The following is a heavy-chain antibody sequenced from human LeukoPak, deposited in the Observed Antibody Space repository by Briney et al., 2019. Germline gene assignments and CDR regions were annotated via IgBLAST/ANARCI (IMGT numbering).Heavy chain of an antibody. V-gene: IGHV4-39*01. D-gene: IGHD4-23*01. Sequence: KPSETLSLTCTVSGASIRSSTYYWGWIRQPPGKGLEWIGSIYYSGSTYYNPSLKSRVTISVDTSKNQFSLKLSSVTAADTAVYYCARLHDYGGKNFDLWGRGTLVTVSS. CDR1: GASIRSSTYY. J-gene: IGHJ2*01. CDR3: ARLHDYGGKNFDL. CDR2: IYYSGST.